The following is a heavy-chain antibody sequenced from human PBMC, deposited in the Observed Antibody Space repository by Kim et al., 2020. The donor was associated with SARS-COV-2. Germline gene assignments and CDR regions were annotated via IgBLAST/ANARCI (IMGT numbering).Heavy chain of an antibody. CDR1: GGSFSGYY. D-gene: IGHD3-22*01. CDR2: INHSGST. V-gene: IGHV4-34*01. CDR3: ARFPYSSGLSRHYYYYGMDV. Sequence: SETLSLTCAVYGGSFSGYYWSWIRQPPGKGLEWIGEINHSGSTNYNPSLKSRVTISVDTSKNQFSLKLSSVTAADTAVYYCARFPYSSGLSRHYYYYGMDVWGQGTTVTVSS. J-gene: IGHJ6*02.